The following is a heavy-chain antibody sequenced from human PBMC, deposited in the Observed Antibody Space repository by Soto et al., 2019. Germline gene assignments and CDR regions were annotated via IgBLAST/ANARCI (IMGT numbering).Heavy chain of an antibody. J-gene: IGHJ4*02. V-gene: IGHV3-30*18. D-gene: IGHD6-19*01. CDR3: AKSGKADQWLLHY. Sequence: QVQLVESGGGVIQHGRSLRLSCTASGFTVNNYGMHWVRQAPGKGLEWVAVISYDGSNKYYGDSVKGRFTISRDNSKNTLYLQMNSLRAEDTAVYYCAKSGKADQWLLHYWGQGTLVTVSS. CDR1: GFTVNNYG. CDR2: ISYDGSNK.